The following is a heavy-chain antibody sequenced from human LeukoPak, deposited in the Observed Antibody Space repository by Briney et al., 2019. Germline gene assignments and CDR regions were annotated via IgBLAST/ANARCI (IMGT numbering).Heavy chain of an antibody. Sequence: ASVKVSCKASGYTFTSYYMHWVRQAPGQGLEWMGIINPSGGSTSYAQKFQGRVTMTRDTSTSTVYMELSSLRSEDTAVYYCARVRYYDSSGYYILRHDAFDIWGQGTMVTVSS. J-gene: IGHJ3*02. CDR2: INPSGGST. V-gene: IGHV1-46*01. CDR3: ARVRYYDSSGYYILRHDAFDI. D-gene: IGHD3-22*01. CDR1: GYTFTSYY.